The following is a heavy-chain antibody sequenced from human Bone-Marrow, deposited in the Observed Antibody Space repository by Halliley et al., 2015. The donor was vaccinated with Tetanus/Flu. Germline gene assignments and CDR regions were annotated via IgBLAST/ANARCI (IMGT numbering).Heavy chain of an antibody. J-gene: IGHJ4*02. V-gene: IGHV6-1*01. Sequence: GLVKPSQTLSLTCGISGDSVSSDTAAWNWIRQSPSRGLEWLGRTYYKSKWYNDYAVSVKGRITINSDTSKNQFSLHLNSMTPEDTAVYYGARDRGLLFAFWGQGFLVPVPS. D-gene: IGHD3-10*01. CDR1: GDSVSSDTAA. CDR3: ARDRGLLFAF. CDR2: TYYKSKWYN.